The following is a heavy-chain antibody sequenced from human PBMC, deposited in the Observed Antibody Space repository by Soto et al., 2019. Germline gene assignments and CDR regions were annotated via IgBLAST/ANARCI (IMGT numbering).Heavy chain of an antibody. D-gene: IGHD2-2*01. CDR3: VKDGGYCSSSSCYAPRNHYFDS. CDR2: IKFDGSVK. CDR1: GFTFSDYW. J-gene: IGHJ4*02. Sequence: PGGSLRLSCAASGFTFSDYWMSWCRQAPGKGPEWVANIKFDGSVKQYVDSVRGRFTISRDNSKNSLFLQMNSLAAADTAVYYCVKDGGYCSSSSCYAPRNHYFDSWGQGTLVTVSS. V-gene: IGHV3-7*03.